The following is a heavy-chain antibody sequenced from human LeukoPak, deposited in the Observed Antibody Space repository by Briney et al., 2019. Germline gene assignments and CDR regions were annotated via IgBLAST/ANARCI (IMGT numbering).Heavy chain of an antibody. J-gene: IGHJ5*02. Sequence: SSETLSLTCTVSGYSISSGYYWGWIRQPPGKGLEWIGYIYYSGSTNYKPSLKSRVTISVDTSKNQFSLKLSSVTAADTAVYYCARGGYYGSGNDFRFDPWGQGTLVTVSS. CDR1: GYSISSGYY. V-gene: IGHV4-61*01. CDR2: IYYSGST. CDR3: ARGGYYGSGNDFRFDP. D-gene: IGHD3-10*01.